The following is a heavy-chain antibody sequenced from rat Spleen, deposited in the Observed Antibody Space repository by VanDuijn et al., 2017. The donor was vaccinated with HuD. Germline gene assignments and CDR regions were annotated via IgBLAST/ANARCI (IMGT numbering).Heavy chain of an antibody. Sequence: EVQLVESGGGFVLPGRSLKLSCAASGFTFSNYGMAWVRQAPTKGLEWVASISYDGNSIYYRDSVQGRFTISRDIAKSTLYLQMDSLRSEDTATYYCSRGGATRFDYWGQGVMVTVSS. CDR2: ISYDGNSI. CDR1: GFTFSNYG. D-gene: IGHD1-11*01. V-gene: IGHV5-29*01. CDR3: SRGGATRFDY. J-gene: IGHJ2*01.